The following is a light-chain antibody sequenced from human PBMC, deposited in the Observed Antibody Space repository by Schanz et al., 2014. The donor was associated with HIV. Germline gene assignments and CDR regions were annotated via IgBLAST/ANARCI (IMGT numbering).Light chain of an antibody. CDR2: DVN. CDR3: SSYAGSSTVV. Sequence: QSALTQSASVSGSPGQSITISCTGSSGDFGGYRYVSWYQQHPGKAPKVLIYDVNNRPSGVSSRFSASKSANTASLSISGLQAEDEADYYCSSYAGSSTVVFGGGTKLTVL. V-gene: IGLV2-14*03. CDR1: SGDFGGYRY. J-gene: IGLJ2*01.